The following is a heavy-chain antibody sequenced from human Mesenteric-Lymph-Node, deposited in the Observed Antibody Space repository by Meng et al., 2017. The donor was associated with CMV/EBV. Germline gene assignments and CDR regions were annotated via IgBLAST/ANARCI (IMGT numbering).Heavy chain of an antibody. CDR3: AREPVDTAMVSSYYYYGMDV. J-gene: IGHJ6*02. CDR2: FDQEEGEI. Sequence: ASVKVSCKVSGYSLSEVSMYWVRQTHGKGLEWMGGFDQEEGEIIYAQKFQGRVSMTEDRSTDTAYMGLSSLTSEDTAVYYCAREPVDTAMVSSYYYYGMDVWGQGTTVTVSS. CDR1: GYSLSEVS. V-gene: IGHV1-24*01. D-gene: IGHD5-18*01.